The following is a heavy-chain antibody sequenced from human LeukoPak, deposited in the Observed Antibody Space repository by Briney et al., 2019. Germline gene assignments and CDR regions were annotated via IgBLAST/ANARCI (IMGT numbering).Heavy chain of an antibody. Sequence: SVKVSCKASGGTFSSYAISWVRQAPGQGLEWMGRIIPILGIANYAKKFQGRVTITADKSTSTAYMELSSLRSEDTAVYYCARWGLYCSGGSCYSNLGAFDIWGQGTMVTVSS. CDR1: GGTFSSYA. D-gene: IGHD2-15*01. V-gene: IGHV1-69*04. CDR3: ARWGLYCSGGSCYSNLGAFDI. CDR2: IIPILGIA. J-gene: IGHJ3*02.